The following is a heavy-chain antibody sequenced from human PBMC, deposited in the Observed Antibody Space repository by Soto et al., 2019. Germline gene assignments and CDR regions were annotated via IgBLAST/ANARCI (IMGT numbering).Heavy chain of an antibody. CDR1: GXTFSSYS. J-gene: IGHJ4*02. D-gene: IGHD6-19*01. CDR3: AKGSIAVAGYYFDY. CDR2: ISGSGGST. V-gene: IGHV3-23*01. Sequence: PXGSLRLSCAASGXTFSSYSMSWVRQAPGKGLEWVSSISGSGGSTYYADSVNGMFTISRDNSKSTLYLQMNSLGDEETAVYYCAKGSIAVAGYYFDYWGQGTLLTVSA.